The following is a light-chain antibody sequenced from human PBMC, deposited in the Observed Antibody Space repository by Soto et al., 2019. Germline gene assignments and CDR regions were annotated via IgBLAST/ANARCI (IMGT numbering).Light chain of an antibody. Sequence: EIVMTQSPATLSVSPGERATLSCRASQSISSDLAWYQQRPGQAPRLLIYGASTRATGIPARFSGSGSGTEFTLTISSLQSEYVAVYYCQQYNKWPPRFTFGPGTKVEIK. CDR3: QQYNKWPPRFT. CDR1: QSISSD. V-gene: IGKV3-15*01. CDR2: GAS. J-gene: IGKJ3*01.